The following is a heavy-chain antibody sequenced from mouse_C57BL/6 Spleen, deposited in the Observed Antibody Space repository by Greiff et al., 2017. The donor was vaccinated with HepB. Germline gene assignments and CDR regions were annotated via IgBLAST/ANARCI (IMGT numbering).Heavy chain of an antibody. CDR1: GYTFTDYE. Sequence: VKLQQSGAELVRPGASVTLSCKASGYTFTDYEMHWVKQTPVHGLEWIGAIDPETGGTAYNQKFKGKAILTADKSSSTAYMELRSLTSEDSAVYYCTRITTVVNYFDYWGQGTTLTVSS. CDR2: IDPETGGT. V-gene: IGHV1-15*01. CDR3: TRITTVVNYFDY. J-gene: IGHJ2*01. D-gene: IGHD1-1*01.